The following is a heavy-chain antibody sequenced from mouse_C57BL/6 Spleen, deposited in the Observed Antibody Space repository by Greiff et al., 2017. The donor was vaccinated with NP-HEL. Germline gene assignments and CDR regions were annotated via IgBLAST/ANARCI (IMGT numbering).Heavy chain of an antibody. CDR3: ARSGGGSRRYFGY. CDR1: GYTFTSYW. J-gene: IGHJ2*01. D-gene: IGHD1-1*01. Sequence: QVQLQQPGPELVMPGASVKLSCKASGYTFTSYWMHWVKQRPGQGLEWIGEIDPSDSYTNYNQKFKGKSTLTVDKSSSTAYMQLSSLTSEDSAVYYCARSGGGSRRYFGYWGQGTTLTVSS. CDR2: IDPSDSYT. V-gene: IGHV1-69*01.